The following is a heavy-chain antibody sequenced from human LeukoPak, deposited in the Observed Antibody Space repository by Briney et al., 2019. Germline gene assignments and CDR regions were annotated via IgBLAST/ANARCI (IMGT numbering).Heavy chain of an antibody. CDR3: AKGGEWLVSSAFYYYYMDV. V-gene: IGHV3-23*01. CDR2: ISGSGGST. J-gene: IGHJ6*03. Sequence: GGSLRLSCAASGFAFSNYGMTWVRQAPGKGLEWVSAISGSGGSTYYADSVKGRFTISRDNSKNTLYLQMNSLRAEDTAVYYCAKGGEWLVSSAFYYYYMDVWGKGTTVTISS. D-gene: IGHD6-19*01. CDR1: GFAFSNYG.